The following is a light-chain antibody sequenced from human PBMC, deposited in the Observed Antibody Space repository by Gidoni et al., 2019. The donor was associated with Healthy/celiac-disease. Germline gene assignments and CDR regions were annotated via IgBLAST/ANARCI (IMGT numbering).Light chain of an antibody. CDR1: QDISNY. CDR2: DAS. Sequence: DIQMTQSPSSLSASVGDRVTITCQASQDISNYLNWYQQKPGKAPKLLIYDASNLETGVPSRFSGSGSGTDFTFTISSLQPEDIATYYCQQYDNLPPLFTFGPGKSGYQT. V-gene: IGKV1-33*01. CDR3: QQYDNLPPLFT. J-gene: IGKJ3*01.